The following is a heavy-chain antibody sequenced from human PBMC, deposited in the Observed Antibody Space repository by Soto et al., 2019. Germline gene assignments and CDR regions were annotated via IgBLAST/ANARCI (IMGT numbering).Heavy chain of an antibody. V-gene: IGHV5-51*01. CDR1: GYSFTSYW. CDR2: IYPGNSDT. CDR3: ATHQYYYDSGGDY. Sequence: GESLKISCQGSGYSFTSYWIGWVRQMPGKGLEWMGIIYPGNSDTRYSPSFQGQVTISADKSISTAYLQWSSLKASDTAMYYCATHQYYYDSGGDYWGQGTLVTVSS. J-gene: IGHJ4*02. D-gene: IGHD3-22*01.